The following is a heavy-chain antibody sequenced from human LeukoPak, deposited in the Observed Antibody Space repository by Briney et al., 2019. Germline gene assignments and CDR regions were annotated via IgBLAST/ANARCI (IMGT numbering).Heavy chain of an antibody. CDR2: ISQSGTT. J-gene: IGHJ4*02. Sequence: PSETLSLTCAVSGGSFSEYYWSWIRQPPGKGPEWIGEISQSGTTHYNPSLESRVTISVDKSENHLSLKVTSVTAADTAVYYCARGPTTSGVGTSDQWGQGILVTVSS. V-gene: IGHV4-34*01. D-gene: IGHD3-3*01. CDR3: ARGPTTSGVGTSDQ. CDR1: GGSFSEYY.